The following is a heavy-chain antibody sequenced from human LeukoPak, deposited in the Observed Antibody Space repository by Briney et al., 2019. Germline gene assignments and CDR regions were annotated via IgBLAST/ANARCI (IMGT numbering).Heavy chain of an antibody. CDR2: INPNSGGT. D-gene: IGHD5-12*01. CDR3: ATLGYIVATIGYYYYYMDV. Sequence: VASVKVSCKASGYTFTGYYMHWVRQAPGQGLEWMGWINPNSGGTNYAQKFQGRVTMTRDTSISTAYMELSRLRSDDTAVYYCATLGYIVATIGYYYYYMDVWGKGTTVTVSS. CDR1: GYTFTGYY. V-gene: IGHV1-2*02. J-gene: IGHJ6*03.